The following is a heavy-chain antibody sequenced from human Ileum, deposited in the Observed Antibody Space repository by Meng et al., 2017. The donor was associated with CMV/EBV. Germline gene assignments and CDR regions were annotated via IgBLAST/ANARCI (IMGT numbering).Heavy chain of an antibody. D-gene: IGHD1-26*01. Sequence: GESLKISCVASGFIFSDHYMDWVRQAPGKGLEWVGRIRVKAKSYTTEYAASVKGRFTIARDDSKNSLYLQMNRMKTEYTAVYYCARDVGVGDKGYYADRDVWCQGTTVTVSS. CDR1: GFIFSDHY. CDR3: ARDVGVGDKGYYADRDV. CDR2: IRVKAKSYTT. V-gene: IGHV3-72*01. J-gene: IGHJ6*02.